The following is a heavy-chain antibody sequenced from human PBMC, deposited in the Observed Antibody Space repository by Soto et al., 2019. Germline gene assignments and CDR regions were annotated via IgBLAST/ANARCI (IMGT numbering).Heavy chain of an antibody. CDR1: GCTITSGRSS. V-gene: IGHV4-30-2*06. Sequence: PSDTLSLTCPVSGCTITSGRSSWNWIRQSPGKGLEWIAYIYHSGSTYYNPSLKSRVTISVDRSENQFSLKLTSVTAADTAVYYCVRESVASGPNYFDTWGPGTLVTVSS. J-gene: IGHJ5*02. CDR2: IYHSGST. D-gene: IGHD6-6*01. CDR3: VRESVASGPNYFDT.